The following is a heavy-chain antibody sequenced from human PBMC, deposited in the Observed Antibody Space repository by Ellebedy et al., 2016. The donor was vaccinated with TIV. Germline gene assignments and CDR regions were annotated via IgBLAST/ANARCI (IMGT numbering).Heavy chain of an antibody. CDR1: GGSISSSSYY. V-gene: IGHV4-39*01. CDR3: ARHSRRLGGGSYYKGPNWFDP. D-gene: IGHD1-26*01. J-gene: IGHJ5*02. Sequence: SETLSLTCTVSGGSISSSSYYWGWIRQPPGKGLEWIGSIYYSGSTYYNPSLKSRVTISVDTSKNQFSLKLSSVTAADTAVYYCARHSRRLGGGSYYKGPNWFDPWGQGTLVTVSS. CDR2: IYYSGST.